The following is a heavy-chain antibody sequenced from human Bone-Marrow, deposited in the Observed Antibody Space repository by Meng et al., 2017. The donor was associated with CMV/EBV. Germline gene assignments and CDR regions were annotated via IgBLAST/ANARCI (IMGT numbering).Heavy chain of an antibody. CDR2: VYGGNDNP. CDR3: AKKVGFCGGNSCASQPFDI. J-gene: IGHJ4*02. Sequence: GESLKISCAASRFTFNIYAMSWVRQAPGKGLEWVSTVYGGNDNPNYPDSVQCRFAISRDNSRNKLYLQMSSLRAEDTVIYYCAKKVGFCGGNSCASQPFDIWGKGTLVTVSS. D-gene: IGHD2-2*01. V-gene: IGHV3-23*01. CDR1: RFTFNIYA.